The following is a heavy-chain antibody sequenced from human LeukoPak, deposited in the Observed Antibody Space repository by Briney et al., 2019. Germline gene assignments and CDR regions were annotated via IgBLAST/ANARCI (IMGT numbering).Heavy chain of an antibody. D-gene: IGHD1-14*01. CDR3: ARISPGPENSFFDY. CDR1: GASLNTYF. V-gene: IGHV4-4*07. J-gene: IGHJ4*02. Sequence: SETLSLTCTVSGASLNTYFWSWFRQPAGKGLEWIGRIHASGSTNYNPSLKSRVTMSVDTSKNQFSLKLSSVTAADTAVYYCARISPGPENSFFDYWGQGTLVTVSS. CDR2: IHASGST.